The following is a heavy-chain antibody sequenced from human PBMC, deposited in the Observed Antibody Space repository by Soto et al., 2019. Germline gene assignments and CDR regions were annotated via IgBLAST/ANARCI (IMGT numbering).Heavy chain of an antibody. Sequence: SVKVSCKASGGTFSSYAISWVRQAPGQGLEWMGGIIPIFGTANYAQKFQGRVTITADESTSTAYMELSSLRSEDTAVYYCARDGDGSGSYFPQALDYWGQGTLVTVSS. CDR3: ARDGDGSGSYFPQALDY. CDR1: GGTFSSYA. V-gene: IGHV1-69*13. D-gene: IGHD3-10*01. J-gene: IGHJ4*02. CDR2: IIPIFGTA.